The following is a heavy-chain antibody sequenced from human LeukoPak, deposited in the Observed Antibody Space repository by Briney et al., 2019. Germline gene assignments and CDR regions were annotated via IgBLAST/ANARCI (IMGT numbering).Heavy chain of an antibody. CDR2: ISSSGTTK. Sequence: GGSLRLSCVASGFTFSSYSMNWVRQAPGKGLEWVSYISSSGTTKYYADSVKGRFTISRDNVKNSLYLQMNSLRDEDTAVYYCAVEGYCSGGSCCTNWFDSWGQGTLVTVSS. CDR3: AVEGYCSGGSCCTNWFDS. D-gene: IGHD2-15*01. J-gene: IGHJ5*01. V-gene: IGHV3-48*02. CDR1: GFTFSSYS.